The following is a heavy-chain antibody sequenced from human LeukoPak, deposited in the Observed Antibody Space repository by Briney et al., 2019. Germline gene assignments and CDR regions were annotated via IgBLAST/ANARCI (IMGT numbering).Heavy chain of an antibody. J-gene: IGHJ6*02. Sequence: GGSLTLSCAASGFTFSSSWMHWVRQGPGKGLVWVSCINSDGSSPSYADSVKGRFTISRDNAKNTVYLQMNSLRAEDTPVYYCARWGSSGWYPMDVWGQGTTVTVSS. CDR3: ARWGSSGWYPMDV. V-gene: IGHV3-74*01. CDR2: INSDGSSP. CDR1: GFTFSSSW. D-gene: IGHD6-19*01.